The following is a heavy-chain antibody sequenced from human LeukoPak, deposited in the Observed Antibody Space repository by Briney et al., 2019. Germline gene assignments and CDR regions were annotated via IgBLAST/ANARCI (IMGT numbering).Heavy chain of an antibody. D-gene: IGHD6-13*01. CDR1: GGTFSSYA. CDR3: ARDVSSSWSRSYYFDY. V-gene: IGHV1-69*13. Sequence: ASVKVSCKASGGTFSSYAISWVRQAPGQGLKWMGGIIPIFGTANYAQKFQGRVTITADESTSTAYMELSSLRSEDTAVYYCARDVSSSWSRSYYFDYWGQGTLVTVSS. J-gene: IGHJ4*02. CDR2: IIPIFGTA.